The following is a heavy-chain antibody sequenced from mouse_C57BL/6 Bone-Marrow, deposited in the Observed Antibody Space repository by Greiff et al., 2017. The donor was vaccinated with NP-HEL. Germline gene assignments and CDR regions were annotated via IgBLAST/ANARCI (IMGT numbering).Heavy chain of an antibody. CDR1: GYTFTSYW. CDR3: ASDYDGSSYGYAMDY. D-gene: IGHD1-1*01. Sequence: QVQLQQPGAELVRPGSSVKLSCKASGYTFTSYWMHWVKQRPIQGLEWIGNIDPSDSETHYNQKFKDKATLTVDKSSSTAYMQLSSLTSEDSAVYYCASDYDGSSYGYAMDYWGQGTSVTVSS. J-gene: IGHJ4*01. CDR2: IDPSDSET. V-gene: IGHV1-52*01.